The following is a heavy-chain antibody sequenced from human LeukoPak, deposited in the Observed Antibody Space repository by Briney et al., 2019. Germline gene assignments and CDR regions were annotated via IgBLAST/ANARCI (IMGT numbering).Heavy chain of an antibody. CDR3: ARDLEGSGSFYRPSYDY. CDR2: ISSSSSYL. CDR1: GFTFSSYS. D-gene: IGHD3-10*01. V-gene: IGHV3-21*01. Sequence: GGSLRLSCAASGFTFSSYSMNWVRQAPGKGLEWVSSISSSSSYLYYADSVKGRFTISRDNAKNSLYLQMNSLRAEDTAVYYCARDLEGSGSFYRPSYDYWGQGTLVTVSS. J-gene: IGHJ4*02.